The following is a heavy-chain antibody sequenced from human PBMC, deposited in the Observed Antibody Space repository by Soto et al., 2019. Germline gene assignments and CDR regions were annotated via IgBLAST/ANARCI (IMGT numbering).Heavy chain of an antibody. D-gene: IGHD5-12*01. Sequence: GGSLRLSCAASGFTFSSYAMSWVRQAPGKGLEWVSAISGSGGSTYYADSVKGRFTISRDNSKNTLYLQMNSLRAEDTAVYYCAKRVHSGYDSSDDAFDIWGQGTMVTVSS. CDR1: GFTFSSYA. V-gene: IGHV3-23*01. J-gene: IGHJ3*02. CDR3: AKRVHSGYDSSDDAFDI. CDR2: ISGSGGST.